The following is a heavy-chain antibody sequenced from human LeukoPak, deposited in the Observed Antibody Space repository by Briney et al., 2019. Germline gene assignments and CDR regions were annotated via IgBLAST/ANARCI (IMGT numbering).Heavy chain of an antibody. Sequence: GGSLRLSCAASGFTFSSYWMHWVRQAPGKGLVWASRINTDGSSTTYADSVKGRFTISRDNAKNTLYLQMNSLRAEDTAVYYCARDGGVPAAKAFDIWGQGTMVTVSS. J-gene: IGHJ3*02. D-gene: IGHD2-2*01. CDR1: GFTFSSYW. CDR3: ARDGGVPAAKAFDI. CDR2: INTDGSST. V-gene: IGHV3-74*03.